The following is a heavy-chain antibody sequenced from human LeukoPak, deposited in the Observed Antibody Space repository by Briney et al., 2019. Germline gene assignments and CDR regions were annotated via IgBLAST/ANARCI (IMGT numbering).Heavy chain of an antibody. CDR1: GFTFDSYG. V-gene: IGHV3-23*01. J-gene: IGHJ2*01. Sequence: GGSLRLSCTASGFTFDSYGMAWVRQAPGKGLEWVASIYGSGIETFYADSVKARFTVSRDNFKNTLYLQQSSVRSEDTAVYYCAKSGVWSGSTYYWHLDLWGRGTLVTVSS. CDR2: IYGSGIET. CDR3: AKSGVWSGSTYYWHLDL. D-gene: IGHD1-26*01.